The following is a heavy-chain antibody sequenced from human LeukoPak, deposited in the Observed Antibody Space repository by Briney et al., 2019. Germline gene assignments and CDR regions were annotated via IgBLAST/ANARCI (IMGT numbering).Heavy chain of an antibody. CDR1: GYTFTGYY. Sequence: ASVKVSCKASGYTFTGYYMHWVRQAPGQGLEWMGWINPNSGGTNYAQKFQGRVTMTRDTSISTAYMELSRLRSDDTAVYYCARVIEYSSTPHQNYYYYMDVWGKGTTVTVSS. D-gene: IGHD6-6*01. J-gene: IGHJ6*03. V-gene: IGHV1-2*02. CDR2: INPNSGGT. CDR3: ARVIEYSSTPHQNYYYYMDV.